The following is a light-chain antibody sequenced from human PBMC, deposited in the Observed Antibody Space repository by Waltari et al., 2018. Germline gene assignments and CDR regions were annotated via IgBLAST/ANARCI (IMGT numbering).Light chain of an antibody. Sequence: QSALTQPPSASGSPGQSVTISCTGTSRDVGAYDYVSWYQQYPGNAPSLLLEEASKRPSGVPDRFSGSKSGNTASLTVSGLQAEDEADYYCSSYGGSDSYVFGSGTKVTV. CDR1: SRDVGAYDY. V-gene: IGLV2-8*01. CDR3: SSYGGSDSYV. J-gene: IGLJ1*01. CDR2: EAS.